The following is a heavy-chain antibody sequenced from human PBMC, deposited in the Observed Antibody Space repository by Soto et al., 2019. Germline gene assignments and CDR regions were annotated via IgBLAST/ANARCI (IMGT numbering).Heavy chain of an antibody. J-gene: IGHJ3*01. CDR3: ATRVDTIREDALDL. V-gene: IGHV3-53*01. Sequence: EVQLVESGGGLIQPGGSLRLSCAASGFTVSSNYMSWVRQAPGKGLEWVSVIYSRGNTYYTDSVKGRFTISRDNSKNTVHLQMHSLRAEDTAVYYCATRVDTIREDALDLWGQGTKVTVSS. CDR2: IYSRGNT. D-gene: IGHD2-2*01. CDR1: GFTVSSNY.